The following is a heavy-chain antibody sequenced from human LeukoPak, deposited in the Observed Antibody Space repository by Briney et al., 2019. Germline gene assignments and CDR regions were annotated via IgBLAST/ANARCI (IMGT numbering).Heavy chain of an antibody. Sequence: ASVKVSCKASGYTFTGYYMHWVRQAPGQGLEWMGWINPNSGGPNYAQKFQGRVTMTRDTSISAAYMELSSLRSEDTAVYYCAREKAYDSSGYYNLDYWGQGTLVTVSS. J-gene: IGHJ4*02. CDR3: AREKAYDSSGYYNLDY. CDR1: GYTFTGYY. D-gene: IGHD3-22*01. CDR2: INPNSGGP. V-gene: IGHV1-2*02.